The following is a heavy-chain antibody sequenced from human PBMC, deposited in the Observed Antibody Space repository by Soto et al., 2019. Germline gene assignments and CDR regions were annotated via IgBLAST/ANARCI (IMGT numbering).Heavy chain of an antibody. V-gene: IGHV3-30-3*01. Sequence: GGSLRLSCAASGFTFSSYAMNWVRQAPGKGLEWVAVISYDGSNKYYADSVKGRFTISRDNSKNTLYLQMNSLRAEDSAFYYCARGYSYAFDYWGQGTLVTVSS. D-gene: IGHD2-15*01. CDR2: ISYDGSNK. CDR1: GFTFSSYA. CDR3: ARGYSYAFDY. J-gene: IGHJ4*02.